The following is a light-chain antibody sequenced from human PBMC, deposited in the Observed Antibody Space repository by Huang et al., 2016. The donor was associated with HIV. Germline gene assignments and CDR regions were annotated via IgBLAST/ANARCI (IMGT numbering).Light chain of an antibody. Sequence: IQLTQSPSSLSASVGDRVTITCRASQGISNYLAWASQVNSNYLVWYQQKPGKAPKVLISGASTLQSGVPSRFSASGSGTDFTLTINSLQPEDFATYYCQLLNSYPSLFGGGTKVEIK. V-gene: IGKV1-9*01. CDR3: QLLNSYPSL. CDR1: QVNSNY. J-gene: IGKJ4*01. CDR2: GAS.